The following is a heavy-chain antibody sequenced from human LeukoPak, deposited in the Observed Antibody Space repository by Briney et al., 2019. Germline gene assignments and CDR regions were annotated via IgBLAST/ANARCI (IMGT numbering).Heavy chain of an antibody. J-gene: IGHJ4*02. CDR3: ARSPPLDY. CDR2: ISSTGSTI. Sequence: PGGSLRLSCAASGFTFNSYSMNWVRQAPGKGPEWLSYISSTGSTIYYADTVKGRFTISRDNAKNSLYLQLNSLRADDTAVYYCARSPPLDYWGQGTLVTVSS. CDR1: GFTFNSYS. V-gene: IGHV3-48*04.